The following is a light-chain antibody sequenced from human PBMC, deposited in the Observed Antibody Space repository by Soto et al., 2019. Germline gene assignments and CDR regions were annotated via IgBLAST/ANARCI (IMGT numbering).Light chain of an antibody. Sequence: QSALTQPASVSGSPGQSITISCTGTSSDVGGYNYVSWYQQHPGKAPKVIIYEVINRPSGVSNRFSGSKSGSTASLTISGLQAEDEADYYCVSYTSINTLVFGTGTKVTVL. J-gene: IGLJ1*01. CDR3: VSYTSINTLV. CDR2: EVI. V-gene: IGLV2-14*01. CDR1: SSDVGGYNY.